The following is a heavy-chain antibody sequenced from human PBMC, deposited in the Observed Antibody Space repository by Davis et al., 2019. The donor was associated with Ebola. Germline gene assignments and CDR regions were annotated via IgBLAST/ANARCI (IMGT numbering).Heavy chain of an antibody. CDR2: ISYDGSNK. CDR1: GFTFSSYA. Sequence: PGGSLRLSCAASGFTFSSYAMHWVRQAPGKGLEWVAVISYDGSNKYYADSVKGRFTISRDNSKNTLYLQMNSLRAEDTAVYYCARDKAVYAPLQLYYYYYGMDVWGQGTTVTVSS. CDR3: ARDKAVYAPLQLYYYYYGMDV. J-gene: IGHJ6*02. V-gene: IGHV3-30-3*01. D-gene: IGHD2-8*01.